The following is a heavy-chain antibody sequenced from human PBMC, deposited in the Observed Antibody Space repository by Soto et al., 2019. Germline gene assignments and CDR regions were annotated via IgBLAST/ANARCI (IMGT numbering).Heavy chain of an antibody. CDR2: IYHSGST. D-gene: IGHD3-9*01. Sequence: SETLSLTCAVSGGSISSGGYSWSWIRQPPGKGLEWIGYIYHSGSTYYNPSLKSRVTISVDRSKNQFSLKLSSVTAADTAVYYCATGQNYDIHWFDPWGQGTLVTVSS. J-gene: IGHJ5*02. CDR1: GGSISSGGYS. CDR3: ATGQNYDIHWFDP. V-gene: IGHV4-30-2*01.